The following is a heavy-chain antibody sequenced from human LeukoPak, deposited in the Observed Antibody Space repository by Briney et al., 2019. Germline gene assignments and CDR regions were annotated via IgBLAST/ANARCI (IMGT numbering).Heavy chain of an antibody. CDR1: GFNFTRYN. CDR2: INHSGST. Sequence: GSLRLSCAASGFNFTRYNMNWIRQPPGKGLEWIGEINHSGSTNYNPSLKSRVIISADTSKNHLSLRLSSVTAADTAVYYCARRNLKYYFGSGRFFDYWGQGTLVTVSS. CDR3: ARRNLKYYFGSGRFFDY. J-gene: IGHJ4*02. V-gene: IGHV4-34*01. D-gene: IGHD3-10*01.